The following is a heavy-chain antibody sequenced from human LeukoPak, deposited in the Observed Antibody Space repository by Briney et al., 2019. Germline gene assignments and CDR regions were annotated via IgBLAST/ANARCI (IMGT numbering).Heavy chain of an antibody. CDR2: ISSNGGST. CDR3: ARDSLTGLSYGDYGVGYFQH. J-gene: IGHJ1*01. CDR1: GFTFSSYA. Sequence: GGSLRLSCAASGFTFSSYAMHWVRQAPGKGLEYVSAISSNGGSTYYANSVKGRFTISRDNSKNTLYLQMGSLRAEDMAVYYCARDSLTGLSYGDYGVGYFQHWGQGTLVTVSS. D-gene: IGHD4-17*01. V-gene: IGHV3-64*01.